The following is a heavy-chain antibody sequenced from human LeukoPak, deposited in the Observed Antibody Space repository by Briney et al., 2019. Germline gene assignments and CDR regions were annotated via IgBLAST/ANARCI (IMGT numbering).Heavy chain of an antibody. D-gene: IGHD3-10*01. Sequence: GGSLRLSCAASGFSFSSNAMSWVRQGPGKGLEWVSVISHSGGHTYQADSVKGRFTISRDNYKNTLNLQMNSLGAEDTAVYYCVKHQSASGCPLESWGQGTLVTVSS. CDR2: ISHSGGHT. CDR1: GFSFSSNA. J-gene: IGHJ5*02. CDR3: VKHQSASGCPLES. V-gene: IGHV3-23*01.